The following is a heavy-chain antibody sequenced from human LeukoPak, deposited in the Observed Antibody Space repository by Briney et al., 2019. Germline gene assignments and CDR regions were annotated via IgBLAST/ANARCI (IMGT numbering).Heavy chain of an antibody. V-gene: IGHV4-34*01. D-gene: IGHD6-13*01. CDR1: GGSFSGYY. CDR3: ARLPGSSHPFDY. Sequence: PSETLSLTCAVYGGSFSGYYWSWIRQPLGKGLEWIGEINHSGSTNYNPSLKSRVTISVDTSKNQFSLKLSSVTAADTAVYYCARLPGSSHPFDYWGQGTLVTVSS. CDR2: INHSGST. J-gene: IGHJ4*02.